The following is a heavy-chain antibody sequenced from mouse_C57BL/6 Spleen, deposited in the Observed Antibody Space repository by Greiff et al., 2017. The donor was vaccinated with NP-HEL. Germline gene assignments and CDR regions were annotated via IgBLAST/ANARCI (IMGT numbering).Heavy chain of an antibody. V-gene: IGHV1-22*01. CDR1: GYTFTDYN. CDR3: ARSPYYGSSGNYAMDY. D-gene: IGHD1-1*01. J-gene: IGHJ4*01. CDR2: INPNNGGT. Sequence: VHVKQSGPELVKPGASVKMSCKASGYTFTDYNMHWVKQSHGKSLEWIGYINPNNGGTSYNQKFKGKATLTVNKSSSTAYMELRSLTSEDSAVYYCARSPYYGSSGNYAMDYWGQGTSVTVSS.